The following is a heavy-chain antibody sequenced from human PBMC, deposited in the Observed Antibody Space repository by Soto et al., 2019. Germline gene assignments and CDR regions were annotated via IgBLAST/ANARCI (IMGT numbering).Heavy chain of an antibody. J-gene: IGHJ6*02. D-gene: IGHD2-2*01. CDR2: INAGNGNT. Sequence: ASVKVSCKAYGYSFTSYVIYWVRQAPGQRLEWMGWINAGNGNTKSSQKFQARVTITSDTSASTAYMELSSLRSEDTAVYFCARGVENIVVVLDVFGYYGMDVWGQGTTVTVSS. CDR1: GYSFTSYV. V-gene: IGHV1-3*01. CDR3: ARGVENIVVVLDVFGYYGMDV.